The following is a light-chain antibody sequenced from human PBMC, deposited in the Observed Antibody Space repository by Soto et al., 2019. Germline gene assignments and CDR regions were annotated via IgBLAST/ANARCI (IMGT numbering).Light chain of an antibody. J-gene: IGLJ3*02. V-gene: IGLV2-14*01. CDR1: SSDVGGYNY. CDR3: SLYTTSSIWV. Sequence: QSALTQPASVSGSPGQTITISCTGTSSDVGGYNYVSWYQQHPGKAPKLMIYDDSNRPSGVSNRFSGSKSGNTASLTISGLDAEDAADYYCSLYTTSSIWVFGGGTKLTVL. CDR2: DDS.